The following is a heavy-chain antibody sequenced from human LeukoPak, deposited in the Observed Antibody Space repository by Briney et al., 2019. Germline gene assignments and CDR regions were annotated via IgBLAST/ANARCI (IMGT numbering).Heavy chain of an antibody. CDR1: GYTFTGYY. Sequence: ASVKVSCTASGYTFTGYYMHWVRQAPGQGLEWMGWINPNSGGTNYAQKFQGRVTMTRDTSISTAYMELSRLRSDDTAVYYCARGYYYDSSGYPWGQGTLVTVSS. V-gene: IGHV1-2*02. D-gene: IGHD3-22*01. CDR3: ARGYYYDSSGYP. CDR2: INPNSGGT. J-gene: IGHJ5*02.